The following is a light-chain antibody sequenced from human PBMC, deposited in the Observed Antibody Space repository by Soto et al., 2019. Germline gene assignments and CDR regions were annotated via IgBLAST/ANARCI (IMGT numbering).Light chain of an antibody. V-gene: IGLV1-44*01. Sequence: QYVLTQPPSACGTPGQRVTISCSRSSSNIGSNTVNWYQQLAGTAPKLLIYSNNQRPSGVPDRFSGSKSGTSASLAISGLQSEDEADYYCAAWDDSLNGGVFGGGTKLTVL. CDR2: SNN. CDR3: AAWDDSLNGGV. CDR1: SSNIGSNT. J-gene: IGLJ3*02.